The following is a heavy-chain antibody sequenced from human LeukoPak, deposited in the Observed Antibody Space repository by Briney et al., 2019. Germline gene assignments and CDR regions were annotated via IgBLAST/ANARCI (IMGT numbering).Heavy chain of an antibody. V-gene: IGHV4-4*07. D-gene: IGHD3-10*01. CDR3: ARDLSPYYGSGTH. J-gene: IGHJ4*02. CDR2: IYTSGST. Sequence: WIGRIYTSGSTNYNPSLKSRVTMSVDTSKNQFSLKLSSVTAADTAVYYCARDLSPYYGSGTHWGQGTLVTVSS.